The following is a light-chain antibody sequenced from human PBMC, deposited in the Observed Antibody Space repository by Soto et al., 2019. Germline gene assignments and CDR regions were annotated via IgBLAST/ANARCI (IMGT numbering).Light chain of an antibody. Sequence: DIQMAQSPGTLSSSLGDRATITCRASQGIYTHLAWYQQKPGNAPKLLIYGASTLETGVPARFSGSGSGTDFTFTISSLQPEDIATYYCQQYDNLPLTFGGGTKVDIK. V-gene: IGKV1-33*01. CDR2: GAS. CDR1: QGIYTH. CDR3: QQYDNLPLT. J-gene: IGKJ4*01.